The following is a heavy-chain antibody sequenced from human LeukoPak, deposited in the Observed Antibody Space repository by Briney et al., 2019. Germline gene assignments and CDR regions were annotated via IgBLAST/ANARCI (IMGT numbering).Heavy chain of an antibody. J-gene: IGHJ4*02. CDR2: SNPSGGST. Sequence: ASVRVSFKASGYTLTSYYMHWVRQAPGQGLEWMAMSNPSGGSTTYAQKFQGRVTMTRATSTSTVYLELSRLRSDDTAVYYCARATAAGRRLDYWGQGTLVTVSS. D-gene: IGHD6-13*01. CDR3: ARATAAGRRLDY. CDR1: GYTLTSYY. V-gene: IGHV1-46*01.